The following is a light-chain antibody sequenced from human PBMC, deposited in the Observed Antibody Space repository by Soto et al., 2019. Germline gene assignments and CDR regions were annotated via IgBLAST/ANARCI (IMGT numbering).Light chain of an antibody. Sequence: DIQMTQSPSTLSASVGDRVTITCRASQSINNWLAWYQQKPGEAPKLLIYKASTLESGVPSRFSGSGSGTEFALTISCLQPDDAASYYCQQYSSYSQFTFGPGTKVDIK. CDR1: QSINNW. CDR2: KAS. V-gene: IGKV1-5*03. J-gene: IGKJ3*01. CDR3: QQYSSYSQFT.